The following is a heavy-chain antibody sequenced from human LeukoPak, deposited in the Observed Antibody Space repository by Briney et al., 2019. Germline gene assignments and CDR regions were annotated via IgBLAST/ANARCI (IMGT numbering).Heavy chain of an antibody. V-gene: IGHV3-64D*06. CDR2: ISSDGVTT. CDR3: VKGTGGYYYYTMDV. J-gene: IGHJ6*02. CDR1: GFTFSSYS. Sequence: GRSLRLSCSASGFTFSSYSMNWVRQAPGKGLEYVSAISSDGVTTFYADSVKGRFTISRDNSKNTLFLQMSSVRAEHTAVYYCVKGTGGYYYYTMDVWGQGTTVTVSS. D-gene: IGHD1/OR15-1a*01.